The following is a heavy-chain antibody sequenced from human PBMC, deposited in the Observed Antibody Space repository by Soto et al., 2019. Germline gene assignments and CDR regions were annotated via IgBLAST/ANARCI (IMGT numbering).Heavy chain of an antibody. V-gene: IGHV3-21*01. Sequence: GGSLRLSCAASGFTFSSYSMNWVRQAPGKGLEWVSSISSSSSYIYYADSVKGRFNISRDNAKNSLYLQMNSLRAEDTAVYYCARSNYIWGSYPVRGAFDIWGQGTMVTVSS. D-gene: IGHD3-16*02. CDR3: ARSNYIWGSYPVRGAFDI. J-gene: IGHJ3*02. CDR1: GFTFSSYS. CDR2: ISSSSSYI.